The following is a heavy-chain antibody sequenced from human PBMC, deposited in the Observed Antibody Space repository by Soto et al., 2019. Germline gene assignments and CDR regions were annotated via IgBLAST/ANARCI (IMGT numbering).Heavy chain of an antibody. V-gene: IGHV4-30-4*01. J-gene: IGHJ3*02. CDR1: GGPISSGDYY. CDR3: ARDREHYDYVWGSYRYTHAFDI. D-gene: IGHD3-16*02. Sequence: SESLSLTCTVSGGPISSGDYYWSWIRQPPGKGLEWIGYIYYSGSTYYNPSLKSRVTISVDTSKNQFSLKLSSVTAADTAVYYCARDREHYDYVWGSYRYTHAFDIWGQGTMVTVSS. CDR2: IYYSGST.